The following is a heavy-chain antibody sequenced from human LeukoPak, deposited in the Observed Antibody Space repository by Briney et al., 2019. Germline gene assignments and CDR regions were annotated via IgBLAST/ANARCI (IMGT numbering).Heavy chain of an antibody. CDR1: GFTFSSYA. D-gene: IGHD3-22*01. CDR2: ISGGSGST. Sequence: GGSLRLSCAASGFTFSSYAMSWVRQAPGKGLAWVPTISGGSGSTYCADSVKGRFTISRDNSKNTLYLQMNSLRDEDTAVYYCAKHRFESGGYHSTDWGQGTLVTVSS. CDR3: AKHRFESGGYHSTD. J-gene: IGHJ4*02. V-gene: IGHV3-23*01.